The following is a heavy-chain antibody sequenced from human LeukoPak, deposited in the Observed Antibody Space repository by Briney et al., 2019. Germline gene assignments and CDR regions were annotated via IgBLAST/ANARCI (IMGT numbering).Heavy chain of an antibody. V-gene: IGHV1-2*02. CDR2: INPNSGGT. CDR3: AREGPIVGATHLVDY. D-gene: IGHD1-26*01. Sequence: GASVKVSCKASVYTFTDYYMHWGRQAPGQGLEWMEWINPNSGGTNYAQKFQGRVTMTRDTSISTAYMELSRLRSDDTAVYYCAREGPIVGATHLVDYWGQGTLVTVSS. J-gene: IGHJ4*02. CDR1: VYTFTDYY.